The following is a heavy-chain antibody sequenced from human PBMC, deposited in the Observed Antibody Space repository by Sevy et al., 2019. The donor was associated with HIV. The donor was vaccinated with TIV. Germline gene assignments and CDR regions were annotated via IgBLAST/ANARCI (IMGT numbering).Heavy chain of an antibody. D-gene: IGHD3-10*01. CDR1: GYTFSTYG. J-gene: IGHJ4*02. CDR2: ISAYNGHT. CDR3: ARVRGHVLEEILFDT. V-gene: IGHV1-18*01. Sequence: ASVKVSCKASGYTFSTYGISWVRQAPGQGLEWMGWISAYNGHTNYAQKVQDRVTMSIDTSTRTAYMELRSLRSDDTALYYWARVRGHVLEEILFDTWGQGTLVTVSS.